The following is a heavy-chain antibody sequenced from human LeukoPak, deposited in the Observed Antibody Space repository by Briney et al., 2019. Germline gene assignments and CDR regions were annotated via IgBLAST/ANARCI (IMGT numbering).Heavy chain of an antibody. J-gene: IGHJ4*02. D-gene: IGHD3-16*01. CDR2: IYPIDSDS. CDR1: GYTFTDYW. V-gene: IGHV5-51*01. CDR3: ARLWDSCFDY. Sequence: GESLKISCKTSGYTFTDYWIGWVRQMPGKGLEWMGIIYPIDSDSKYSPSFQGQVTISADKSINTAYLQWSSLKASDTGIYYCARLWDSCFDYWGQGTLVTVSS.